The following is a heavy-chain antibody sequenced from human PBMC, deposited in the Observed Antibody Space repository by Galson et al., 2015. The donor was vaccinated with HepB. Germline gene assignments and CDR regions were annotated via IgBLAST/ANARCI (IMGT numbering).Heavy chain of an antibody. Sequence: SQRLSCAASGLTFSNYGMHWVRQAPGKGLEWVAVISHDGSNNYYADSVKGRFTISRDNSKNTLYPQMNSLRAEDTALYYCAKDPYLYSALAGTMAGFDYWGQGTLVTVSS. V-gene: IGHV3-30*18. D-gene: IGHD6-19*01. J-gene: IGHJ4*02. CDR3: AKDPYLYSALAGTMAGFDY. CDR1: GLTFSNYG. CDR2: ISHDGSNN.